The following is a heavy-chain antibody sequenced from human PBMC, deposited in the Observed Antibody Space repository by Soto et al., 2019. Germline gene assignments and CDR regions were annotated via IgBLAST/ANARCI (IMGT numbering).Heavy chain of an antibody. Sequence: GGSLRLSCAASGFTFSSYSMNWVRQAPGKGLEWVSYISSSSSTIYYADSVKGRFTISRDNAKNSLYLQMNSLRAEDTAVYYCARVNGDLDEGYYYYGMDVWGQGTTVTVSS. D-gene: IGHD4-17*01. V-gene: IGHV3-48*04. CDR1: GFTFSSYS. CDR2: ISSSSSTI. CDR3: ARVNGDLDEGYYYYGMDV. J-gene: IGHJ6*02.